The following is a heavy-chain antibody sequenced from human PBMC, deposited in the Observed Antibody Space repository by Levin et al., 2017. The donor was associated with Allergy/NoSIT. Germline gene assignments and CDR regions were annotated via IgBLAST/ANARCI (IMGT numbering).Heavy chain of an antibody. Sequence: GGSLRLSCAASGFTFSSYDMHWVRQATGKGLEWVSAIATAGDTYYSGSVKGRFTISRENAKNSLYLQMNSLRAGDAAVYYCARDGGYGDSGIDYWGQGTLVTVFS. D-gene: IGHD4-17*01. CDR1: GFTFSSYD. J-gene: IGHJ4*02. V-gene: IGHV3-13*04. CDR2: IATAGDT. CDR3: ARDGGYGDSGIDY.